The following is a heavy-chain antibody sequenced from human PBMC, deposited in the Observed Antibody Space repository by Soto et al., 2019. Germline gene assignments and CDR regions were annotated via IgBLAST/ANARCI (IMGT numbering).Heavy chain of an antibody. D-gene: IGHD4-17*01. CDR2: ISISSSYT. CDR3: ARAGRNDYDAFDI. V-gene: IGHV3-11*06. Sequence: GGSLRLSCAASGFTFSDYYMSWIRQAPGKGLEWVSYISISSSYTNYADSVKGRFTISRDNAKNSLYLQMSSLRAEDTAVYYCARAGRNDYDAFDIWGQGTMVTVSS. J-gene: IGHJ3*02. CDR1: GFTFSDYY.